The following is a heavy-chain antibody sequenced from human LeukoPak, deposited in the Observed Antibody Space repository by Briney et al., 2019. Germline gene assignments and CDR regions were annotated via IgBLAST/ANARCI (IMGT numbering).Heavy chain of an antibody. V-gene: IGHV1-2*02. D-gene: IGHD2-8*01. J-gene: IGHJ3*02. CDR2: INPNSGGT. CDR1: GYTFTGYY. Sequence: GASVKVSCKASGYTFTGYYMHWVRQAPGQGLEWMGWINPNSGGTNYAQKFQGRVTMTRDTSISTAYMELSRLRSDDTAVYYCARDLPIYCTNGVCPRPHAFDIWGQGTMVTVSS. CDR3: ARDLPIYCTNGVCPRPHAFDI.